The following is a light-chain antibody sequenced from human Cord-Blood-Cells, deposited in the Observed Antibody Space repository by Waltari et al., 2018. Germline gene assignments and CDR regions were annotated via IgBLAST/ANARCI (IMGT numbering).Light chain of an antibody. Sequence: DIVMTQSPDSLAVSLCARATITVKYSSSVLYSSNNKNYLAWYQQKAGQPPKLLIYWASTLESGVPDRYSGSASGTDFTLTINSLQAEDVAVYYCQQYYSTPRTFGQGTKVEIK. CDR3: QQYYSTPRT. CDR1: SSVLYSSNNKNY. CDR2: WAS. V-gene: IGKV4-1*01. J-gene: IGKJ1*01.